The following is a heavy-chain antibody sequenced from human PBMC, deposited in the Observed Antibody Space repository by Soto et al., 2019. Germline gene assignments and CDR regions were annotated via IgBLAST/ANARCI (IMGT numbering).Heavy chain of an antibody. CDR2: IMPIFATP. Sequence: QVQLMQSGAEVKKPGSSVKVSCKASGGTFSTYAISWVRQGPGEGLEWVGGIMPIFATPDYAQKFQGRVTISADESTATAYLELTSLTTDDTAVYYCARDKDRQQLGGNYYYILDVWGQGTAFTVSS. CDR1: GGTFSTYA. D-gene: IGHD3-3*02. CDR3: ARDKDRQQLGGNYYYILDV. J-gene: IGHJ6*02. V-gene: IGHV1-69*12.